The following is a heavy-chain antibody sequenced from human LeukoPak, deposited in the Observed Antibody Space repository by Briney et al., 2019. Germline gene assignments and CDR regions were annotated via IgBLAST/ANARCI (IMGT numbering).Heavy chain of an antibody. J-gene: IGHJ1*01. D-gene: IGHD3-3*01. CDR1: GFTVSSNY. V-gene: IGHV3-53*05. CDR2: TYSGGRT. CDR3: ARAWYYDFWSGLIY. Sequence: GGSLRLSCAASGFTVSSNYMSWVRQAPGKGLDGVSVTYSGGRTYYADSVKGRVTISRDNTKNTRYLRMKSVRAEGTAVYYCARAWYYDFWSGLIYRGQGDLVTVSS.